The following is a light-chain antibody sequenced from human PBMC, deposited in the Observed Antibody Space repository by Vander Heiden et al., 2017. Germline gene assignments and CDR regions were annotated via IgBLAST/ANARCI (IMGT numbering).Light chain of an antibody. V-gene: IGLV2-14*01. CDR3: SSYTSSSTPYV. CDR1: SRDVGGYNY. CDR2: EVS. Sequence: QSALTQPASVSGSPGQSITIPCTGTSRDVGGYNYVSWYQQYPGKAPKLMIYEVSNRPSGVSNRFSGSKSGNTASLTISGLQAEDEADYYCSSYTSSSTPYVFGTGTKVTVL. J-gene: IGLJ1*01.